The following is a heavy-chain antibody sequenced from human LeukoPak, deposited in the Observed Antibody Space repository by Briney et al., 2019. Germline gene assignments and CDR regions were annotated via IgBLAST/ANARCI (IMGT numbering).Heavy chain of an antibody. CDR2: INAGNGNT. J-gene: IGHJ5*02. Sequence: ASVKVSFKASGYTFTSYAMHWVRQAPGQRLEWMGWINAGNGNTKYSQKFQGRVTITRDTSASTAYMELSSLRSEDTAVYYCARGVLLWFGELLGWFDPWGQGTLVTVSS. D-gene: IGHD3-10*01. CDR3: ARGVLLWFGELLGWFDP. CDR1: GYTFTSYA. V-gene: IGHV1-3*01.